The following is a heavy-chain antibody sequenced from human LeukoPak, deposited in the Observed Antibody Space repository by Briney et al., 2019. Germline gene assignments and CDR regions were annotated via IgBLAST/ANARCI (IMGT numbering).Heavy chain of an antibody. J-gene: IGHJ4*02. CDR3: SRAPRYYYDSSGYYSY. V-gene: IGHV1-2*02. D-gene: IGHD3-22*01. Sequence: ASVTVSFTASGYTFTVYYMHWERQALGQGLEWMGWINPNSGGTNYAQKFQGSVTMTRDTSISTAYMELSRLRSDDTAVYYCSRAPRYYYDSSGYYSYWGQGTLVTVSS. CDR2: INPNSGGT. CDR1: GYTFTVYY.